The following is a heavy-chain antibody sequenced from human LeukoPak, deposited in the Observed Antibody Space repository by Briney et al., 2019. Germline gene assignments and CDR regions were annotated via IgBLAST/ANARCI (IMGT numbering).Heavy chain of an antibody. CDR1: AGSISGYY. V-gene: IGHV4-59*01. D-gene: IGHD2-2*01. Sequence: PSETLSLTCTVSAGSISGYYWSWIRQPPGKGLEWIGYIYYSGSTNYNPSLKSRVTISADTSKNQFSLKLSSVTAADTAVYYCARGEYQLLPFDYWGQGTLVTVSS. J-gene: IGHJ4*02. CDR3: ARGEYQLLPFDY. CDR2: IYYSGST.